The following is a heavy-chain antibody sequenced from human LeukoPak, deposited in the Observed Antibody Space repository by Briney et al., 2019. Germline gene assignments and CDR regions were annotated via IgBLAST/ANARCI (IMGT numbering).Heavy chain of an antibody. Sequence: GGSLRLSCVASGITFSSFGMHWVRQAPGKGLEWVAFIWYDGSNEYYADSVKGRFTIFRYNSKNTLYLQMNSLRGDDTAVYYCARDSPLTAGPFDPWGQGTLVTVSS. J-gene: IGHJ5*02. CDR3: ARDSPLTAGPFDP. V-gene: IGHV3-33*01. D-gene: IGHD7-27*01. CDR2: IWYDGSNE. CDR1: GITFSSFG.